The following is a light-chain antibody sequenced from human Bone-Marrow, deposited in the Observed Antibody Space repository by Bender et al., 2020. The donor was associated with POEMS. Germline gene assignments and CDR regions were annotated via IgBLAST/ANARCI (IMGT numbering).Light chain of an antibody. V-gene: IGLV1-40*01. J-gene: IGLJ3*02. CDR1: SSNIGSGYD. CDR3: NSRDSSANPWV. CDR2: SSH. Sequence: QSVLTQPPSVSGAPGQRVTISCTGSSSNIGSGYDVHWYQHLPGTAPKLLIYSSHRRPSEVPDRFSGSRSGTSASLAISGLQSEDEADYYCNSRDSSANPWVFGGGTKLTVL.